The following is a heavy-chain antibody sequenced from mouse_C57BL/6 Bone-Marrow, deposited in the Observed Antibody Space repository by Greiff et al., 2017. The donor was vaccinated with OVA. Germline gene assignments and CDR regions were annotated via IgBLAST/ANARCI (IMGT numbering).Heavy chain of an antibody. Sequence: EVKLMESGGGLVQPGGSLKLSCAASGFTFSDYGMAWVRQAPRKGPEWVAFISNLAYSIYHADTVTGRFTISRENAKNTLYLEMSSLRSEDTAMYYCARQGAGSVWFAYWGQGTLVTVSA. CDR2: ISNLAYSI. D-gene: IGHD3-3*01. CDR3: ARQGAGSVWFAY. CDR1: GFTFSDYG. J-gene: IGHJ3*01. V-gene: IGHV5-15*01.